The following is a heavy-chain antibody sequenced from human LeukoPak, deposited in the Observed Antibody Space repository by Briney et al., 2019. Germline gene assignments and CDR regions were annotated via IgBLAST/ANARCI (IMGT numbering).Heavy chain of an antibody. Sequence: SETLSLTCTVSGGSISSYYWSWIRQPPGKGLEWIGYIYYSGSTNYNPSLKSRVTISVDTSKNQFSLQLVSVTAADTAVYFCASFGNSAFDIWGQGTMVTVSS. D-gene: IGHD1-14*01. J-gene: IGHJ3*02. CDR2: IYYSGST. CDR3: ASFGNSAFDI. CDR1: GGSISSYY. V-gene: IGHV4-59*12.